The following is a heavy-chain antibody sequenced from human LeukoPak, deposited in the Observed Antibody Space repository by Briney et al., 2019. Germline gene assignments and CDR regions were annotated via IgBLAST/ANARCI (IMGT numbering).Heavy chain of an antibody. Sequence: GGSLRLSCAASGFTLSSHAIHWVRQAPGKGLEWVALISYDGNIKYYADSVKGRFTIPRDNSKNTLSLQMNSLRPADTAVYYCARAHLGSSSTDYMDVWGKGTTVTVSS. CDR2: ISYDGNIK. V-gene: IGHV3-30*04. CDR1: GFTLSSHA. D-gene: IGHD6-6*01. J-gene: IGHJ6*03. CDR3: ARAHLGSSSTDYMDV.